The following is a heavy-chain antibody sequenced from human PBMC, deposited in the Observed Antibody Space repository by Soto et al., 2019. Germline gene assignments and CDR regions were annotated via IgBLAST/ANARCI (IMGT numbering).Heavy chain of an antibody. Sequence: PSETLSLTCSVYGGSFSGYYWSWIRQPPGKGLEWIGEINHSGSTNYNPSPKSRVTISVDTSKNQFSLKLSSVTAADTAVYYCARGYQGLYPGGSYGMDVWRQGSTDT. D-gene: IGHD2-2*01. CDR3: ARGYQGLYPGGSYGMDV. V-gene: IGHV4-34*01. CDR1: GGSFSGYY. J-gene: IGHJ6*02. CDR2: INHSGST.